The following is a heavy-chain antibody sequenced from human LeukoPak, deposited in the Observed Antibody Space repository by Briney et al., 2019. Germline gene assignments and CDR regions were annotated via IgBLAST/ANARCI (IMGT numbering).Heavy chain of an antibody. D-gene: IGHD6-13*01. CDR3: ARDWGKSSSWLY. CDR2: IRFDGSDK. J-gene: IGHJ4*02. V-gene: IGHV3-30*02. Sequence: PGGSLRLSCAASGFTFSNYGMHWVRQAPGKGLEWVAFIRFDGSDKYYADSVKGRFTISRDNSKNTLFLQMNSLRAEDTAVYYCARDWGKSSSWLYWGQGTLVTVSS. CDR1: GFTFSNYG.